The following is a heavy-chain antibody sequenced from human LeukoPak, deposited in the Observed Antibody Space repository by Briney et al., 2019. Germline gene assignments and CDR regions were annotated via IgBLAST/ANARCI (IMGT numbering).Heavy chain of an antibody. V-gene: IGHV3-7*01. CDR1: GFTFSNFW. CDR3: ASDQASGTFTXPFGC. D-gene: IGHD6-25*01. CDR2: IKQDGSET. Sequence: GGSLRLSCEASGFTFSNFWISWVRQAPGKGLEWVAHIKQDGSETYYVDSVKGRFTISRDNTRNSLYLQMNSLRAEDTAVYYCASDQASGTFTXPFGCWGQGTLVTVSS. J-gene: IGHJ4*02.